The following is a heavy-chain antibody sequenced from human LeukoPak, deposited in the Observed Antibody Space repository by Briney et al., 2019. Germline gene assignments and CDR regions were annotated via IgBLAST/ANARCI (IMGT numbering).Heavy chain of an antibody. V-gene: IGHV3-7*01. D-gene: IGHD5/OR15-5a*01. CDR2: IKQDGSEK. CDR3: ARDRTRLLY. Sequence: GGSLTLSCAASGFTVSSSWMTWVRQAPGKGLEWVANIKQDGSEKYYVDSVKGRFTISRDDAKKSLYLQMNSLRAEDTAVYYCARDRTRLLYWGQGTLVTVSS. J-gene: IGHJ4*02. CDR1: GFTVSSSW.